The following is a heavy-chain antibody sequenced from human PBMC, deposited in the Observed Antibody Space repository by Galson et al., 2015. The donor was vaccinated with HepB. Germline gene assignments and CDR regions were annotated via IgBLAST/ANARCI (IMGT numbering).Heavy chain of an antibody. V-gene: IGHV1-46*01. CDR3: ARRVGIAARPDREYYFDY. CDR2: INPNGGST. J-gene: IGHJ4*02. Sequence: SVKVSCKASGYTFTNYHMHWVRQAPGQGLEWMGIINPNGGSTTYAQKFQGRVTMTRDTSTSTAYMELSSLRSEDTAVYYCARRVGIAARPDREYYFDYWGQGTLVTVSS. CDR1: GYTFTNYH. D-gene: IGHD6-6*01.